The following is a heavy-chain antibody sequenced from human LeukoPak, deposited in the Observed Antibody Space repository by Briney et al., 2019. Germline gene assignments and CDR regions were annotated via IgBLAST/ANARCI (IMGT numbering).Heavy chain of an antibody. CDR1: GFTVSSNY. Sequence: GGSLRLSCAASGFTVSSNYMSWVRQAPGKGLEWVSVIYSGGSTYYADSVKGRFTISRDNSKNTLYLQMNSLRAEDTAVYYCASPHYDILTALLTWGQGTLVTVSS. CDR3: ASPHYDILTALLT. V-gene: IGHV3-53*01. CDR2: IYSGGST. J-gene: IGHJ4*02. D-gene: IGHD3-9*01.